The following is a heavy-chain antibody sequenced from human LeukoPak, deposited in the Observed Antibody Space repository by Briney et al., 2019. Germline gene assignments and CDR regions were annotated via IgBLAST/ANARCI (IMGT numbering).Heavy chain of an antibody. V-gene: IGHV3-21*01. J-gene: IGHJ5*02. D-gene: IGHD3-10*01. CDR2: ISSSGVYI. CDR1: GFTFNDYG. CDR3: ARDFRIYYGSGSYGSRFDP. Sequence: GGSLRLSCAASGFTFNDYGMNWVRQAPGKGLEWVSSISSSGVYIYYAYSPKGRFTISRDNAKNSLYLQMNSLRAEDTAIYFCARDFRIYYGSGSYGSRFDPWGQGTLVTVSS.